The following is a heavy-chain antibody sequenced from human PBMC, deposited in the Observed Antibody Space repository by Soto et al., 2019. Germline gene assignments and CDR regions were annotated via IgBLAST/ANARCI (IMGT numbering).Heavy chain of an antibody. D-gene: IGHD2-2*01. CDR1: GLTFRKYV. J-gene: IGHJ4*02. Sequence: GGSLGLSCAPSGLTFRKYVTFWVRQAQGKGLEWVSSISGSGGRTYYAASVKGRFTISRDNSKNTVFLQMNSQRAEDTAVYYCAKAPCTSASCYKYYLDYWGQGTLVTVSS. CDR3: AKAPCTSASCYKYYLDY. V-gene: IGHV3-23*01. CDR2: ISGSGGRT.